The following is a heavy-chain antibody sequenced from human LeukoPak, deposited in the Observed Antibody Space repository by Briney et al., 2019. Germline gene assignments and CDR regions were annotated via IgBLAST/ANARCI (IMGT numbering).Heavy chain of an antibody. CDR3: ARENSNSWYLDY. D-gene: IGHD6-13*01. CDR1: GGSISSYH. Sequence: SETLSLTCTVSGGSISSYHWGWIRQPPGKGLEWIGYIYYSGSTNYNPSLKSRVTISVDTSKNQFSLKLSSVTAADTAVYYCARENSNSWYLDYWGQGTLVTVSS. J-gene: IGHJ4*02. CDR2: IYYSGST. V-gene: IGHV4-59*01.